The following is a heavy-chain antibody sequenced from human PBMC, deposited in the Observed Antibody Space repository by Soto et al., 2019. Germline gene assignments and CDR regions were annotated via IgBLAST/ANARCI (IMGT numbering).Heavy chain of an antibody. D-gene: IGHD3-3*01. CDR3: ARGPPHLDYDFWSGLFSRGVYGMDV. J-gene: IGHJ6*02. CDR2: INPNSGGT. Sequence: ASVKVSCKASGYTLTGYYMHWVRQAPGQGLEWMGWINPNSGGTNYAQKFQGWVTMTRDTSISTAYMELSRLRSDDTAVYYCARGPPHLDYDFWSGLFSRGVYGMDVWGQGTTVTVSS. V-gene: IGHV1-2*04. CDR1: GYTLTGYY.